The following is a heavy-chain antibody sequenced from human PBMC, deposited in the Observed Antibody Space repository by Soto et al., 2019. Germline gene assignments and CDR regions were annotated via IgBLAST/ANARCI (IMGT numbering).Heavy chain of an antibody. CDR1: GYTLTELS. Sequence: GASVKVSCKVSGYTLTELSMHWVRNAPGKDLEWKRGNDPEDGETINAQKFQGRVTITENTSTNTAYMEQSSLKSEDTTVNYCETVPTGLRPRGYGMGVWGQGTTVTVSS. CDR3: ETVPTGLRPRGYGMGV. V-gene: IGHV1-24*01. J-gene: IGHJ6*02. D-gene: IGHD4-17*01. CDR2: NDPEDGET.